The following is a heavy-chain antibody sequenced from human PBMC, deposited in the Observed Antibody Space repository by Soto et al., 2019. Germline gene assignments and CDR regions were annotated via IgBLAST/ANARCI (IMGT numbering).Heavy chain of an antibody. Sequence: SENLSLTCAVPGVSISSGGYCWCWIRHHPGKGLEWIGYIYYSGTTYYNPSLKSRVTISVDTSKNQFSLKLSSVTAADTAVYYCAASCVACGGFNYYGMDVWGQGTTVS. D-gene: IGHD2-21*01. CDR3: AASCVACGGFNYYGMDV. CDR1: GVSISSGGYC. CDR2: IYYSGTT. J-gene: IGHJ6*02. V-gene: IGHV4-31*11.